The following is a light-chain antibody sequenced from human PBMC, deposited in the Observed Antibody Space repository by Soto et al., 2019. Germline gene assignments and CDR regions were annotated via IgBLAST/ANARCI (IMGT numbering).Light chain of an antibody. CDR2: DAY. CDR3: QQRHMWPIT. Sequence: EVVLTQSPVTLSLSPGERATLSCSASQSFRGLLAWYQQKPGQAPRLLIYDAYNRATGIPPRFSGSGSGTEFTLTISSLEPEDSAVYYCQQRHMWPITFGQGTRQEIK. CDR1: QSFRGL. J-gene: IGKJ5*01. V-gene: IGKV3-11*01.